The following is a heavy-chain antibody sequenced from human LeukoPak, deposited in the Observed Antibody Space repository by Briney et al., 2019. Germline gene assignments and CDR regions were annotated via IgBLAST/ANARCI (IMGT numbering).Heavy chain of an antibody. CDR2: IIPIFGTA. CDR1: GGTFSSYA. V-gene: IGHV1-69*05. J-gene: IGHJ6*03. CDR3: AGSALTGTVNYYYYYMDV. D-gene: IGHD1-20*01. Sequence: GASVKVSCKASGGTFSSYAISWVRQAPGQGLEWMGGIIPIFGTANYAQKFQGRVTITTDESTSTAYMELSSLRSEDTAVYYCAGSALTGTVNYYYYYMDVWGKGTTVTVSS.